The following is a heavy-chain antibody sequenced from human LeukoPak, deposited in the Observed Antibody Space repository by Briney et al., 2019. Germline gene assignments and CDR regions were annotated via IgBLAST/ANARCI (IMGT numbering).Heavy chain of an antibody. J-gene: IGHJ5*02. CDR3: ARAQAPNHDFWSGYYKGDWFDP. V-gene: IGHV1-2*02. Sequence: EASVKVSCKASGYTFTGYYMHWVRPAPGQGLEWMGWINPNSGGTNYAQKFQGRVTMTRDTSISTAYMELSRLRSDDTAVYYCARAQAPNHDFWSGYYKGDWFDPWGQGTLVTVSS. CDR2: INPNSGGT. CDR1: GYTFTGYY. D-gene: IGHD3-3*01.